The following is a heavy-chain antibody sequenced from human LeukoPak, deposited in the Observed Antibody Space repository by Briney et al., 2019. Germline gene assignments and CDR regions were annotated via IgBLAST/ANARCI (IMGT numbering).Heavy chain of an antibody. Sequence: GGSLRLSCTASGFTFGDYAMSWVRQAPGKGLEWVGFIRSKAYGGTTEYAASVKGRFTISRDDSKSIAYLQMNSLRAEDTAVYYCAKDSSGWHFDYWGQGTLVTVSS. CDR2: IRSKAYGGTT. V-gene: IGHV3-49*04. CDR1: GFTFGDYA. J-gene: IGHJ4*02. CDR3: AKDSSGWHFDY. D-gene: IGHD6-19*01.